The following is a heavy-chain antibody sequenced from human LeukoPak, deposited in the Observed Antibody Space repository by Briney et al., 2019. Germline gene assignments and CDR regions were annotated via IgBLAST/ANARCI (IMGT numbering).Heavy chain of an antibody. CDR2: ISSSRGTT. Sequence: PGGSLRLSCAASGFSFSSYWMNWVRQAPGKGLEWVSYISSSRGTTYYADSVKGRFTISRDNAKNSLYLQMNGLRAEDAAVYFCARGSDNSSPAHLYYLDSWGQGTLVTVSS. D-gene: IGHD6-13*01. CDR1: GFSFSSYW. CDR3: ARGSDNSSPAHLYYLDS. J-gene: IGHJ4*02. V-gene: IGHV3-48*04.